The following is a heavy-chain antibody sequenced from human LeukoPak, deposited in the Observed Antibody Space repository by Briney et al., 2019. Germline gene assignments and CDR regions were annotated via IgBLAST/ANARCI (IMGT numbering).Heavy chain of an antibody. CDR3: AKPRITMVRGAPFDY. Sequence: GGSLRLSCAASGFTFSSYGMHWVRQAPGKGLEWVAFIRYDGSNKYYADSVKGRFTISRDNSKNTLYLQMNSLRAEDTAVYYCAKPRITMVRGAPFDYWGQGTLVTVSS. CDR2: IRYDGSNK. V-gene: IGHV3-30*02. J-gene: IGHJ4*02. D-gene: IGHD3-10*01. CDR1: GFTFSSYG.